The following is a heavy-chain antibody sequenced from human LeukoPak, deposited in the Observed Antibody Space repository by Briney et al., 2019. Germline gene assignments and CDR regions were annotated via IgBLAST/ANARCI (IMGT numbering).Heavy chain of an antibody. CDR1: GFTFSSYS. V-gene: IGHV3-21*01. J-gene: IGHJ4*02. D-gene: IGHD1-1*01. CDR3: ARSGLFGGTGTWYYFDY. Sequence: GGSLRLSCAASGFTFSSYSMNWVRQAPGKGLEWVSSISSSSSYIYYADSVKGRFTISRDNAKNSLYLQMNSLRAEDTAVYYCARSGLFGGTGTWYYFDYWGQGTLVTVSS. CDR2: ISSSSSYI.